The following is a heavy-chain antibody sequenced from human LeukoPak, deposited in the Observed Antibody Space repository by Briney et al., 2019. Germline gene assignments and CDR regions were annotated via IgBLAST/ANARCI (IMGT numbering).Heavy chain of an antibody. D-gene: IGHD1-26*01. J-gene: IGHJ4*02. CDR1: GGSFSGYY. CDR3: ARASGSYSTNFFDY. CDR2: INHSGST. V-gene: IGHV4-34*01. Sequence: SETLSLTCAVYGGSFSGYYWSWLRQPPGKGLEWIGEINHSGSTNYNPSLKSRVTISVDTSKNQFSLKLSSVTAADTAVYYCARASGSYSTNFFDYWGQGTLVTVSS.